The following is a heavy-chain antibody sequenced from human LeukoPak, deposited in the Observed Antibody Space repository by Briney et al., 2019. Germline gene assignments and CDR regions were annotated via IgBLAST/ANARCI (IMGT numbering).Heavy chain of an antibody. Sequence: SETLSLTCTVSGGSIRSSSYYWGWIRQPPGKGLEWIGSIYYSGSTYYNPSLKSRVTISVDTSKNQFSLKLSSVTAADTAVYYCARGLTYWYFDLWGRGTLVTVSS. CDR1: GGSIRSSSYY. CDR2: IYYSGST. D-gene: IGHD4/OR15-4a*01. J-gene: IGHJ2*01. V-gene: IGHV4-39*01. CDR3: ARGLTYWYFDL.